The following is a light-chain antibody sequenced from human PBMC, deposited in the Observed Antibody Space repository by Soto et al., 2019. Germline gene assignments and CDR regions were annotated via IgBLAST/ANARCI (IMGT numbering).Light chain of an antibody. CDR2: DAS. CDR3: QQYNGDSYT. V-gene: IGKV1-5*01. J-gene: IGKJ2*01. CDR1: QSVSWW. Sequence: DIQMTQSPSTLSVSVGDRVTITCRASQSVSWWLAWYQQRPGKGPKLLIYDASSLQSGVPSRFSGSGSGTEFTLTISSLQPEDFATYYCQQYNGDSYTFGQGAKVDI.